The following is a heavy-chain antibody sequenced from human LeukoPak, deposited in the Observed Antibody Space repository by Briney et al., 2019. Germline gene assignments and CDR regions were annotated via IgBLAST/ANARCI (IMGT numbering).Heavy chain of an antibody. D-gene: IGHD6-13*01. CDR1: GYTFTGYY. V-gene: IGHV1-2*06. CDR3: ARATLGSSWYIEPYYFDY. Sequence: PAASVSVSCKASGYTFTGYYMHWVRQAPGQGLEWMGRINPNSGGTNYAQKFQGRVTMTRDTSISTAYMELSRLRSDDTAVYYCARATLGSSWYIEPYYFDYWGQGTLVTVSS. J-gene: IGHJ4*02. CDR2: INPNSGGT.